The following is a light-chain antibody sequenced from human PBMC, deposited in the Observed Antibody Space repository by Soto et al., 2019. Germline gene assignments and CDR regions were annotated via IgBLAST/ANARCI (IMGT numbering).Light chain of an antibody. J-gene: IGKJ4*01. CDR3: QQYCSPLT. CDR2: GAS. V-gene: IGKV3-20*01. Sequence: EIGLMLSQGTLSLSPGGRATLSCRASQSVGSSYLAWYQQKPGQAPRLLIYGASSRATGIPDRFSGSGSGTDFTLTIIRLEPEDFAVYYCQQYCSPLTFGGGTKVDIK. CDR1: QSVGSSY.